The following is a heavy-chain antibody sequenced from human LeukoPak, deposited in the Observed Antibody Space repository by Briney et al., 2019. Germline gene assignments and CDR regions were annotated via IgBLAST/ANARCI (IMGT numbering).Heavy chain of an antibody. J-gene: IGHJ4*02. CDR3: AKLLDDSSGYLDY. CDR2: ISYDGSNK. D-gene: IGHD3-22*01. V-gene: IGHV3-30*18. CDR1: GFTFSSYG. Sequence: PGGSLRLSCAASGFTFSSYGMHWVRQAPGKGLEWVAVISYDGSNKYYADSVKGRFTISRDNSKNTLYLQMNSLRAEDTAVYYCAKLLDDSSGYLDYWGQGTLVTVSS.